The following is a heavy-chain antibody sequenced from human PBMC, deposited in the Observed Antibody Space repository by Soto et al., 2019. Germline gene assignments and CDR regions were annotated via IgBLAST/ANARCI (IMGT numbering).Heavy chain of an antibody. V-gene: IGHV4-39*01. CDR1: GGSISSSSYY. Sequence: SETLSLTCTVSGGSISSSSYYWGWIRQPPGKGLEWIGSIYYSGSTYYNPSLKSRVTISVDTSKNQFSLKLSSVTAADTAVYYCARHSLTGYYYLDYWGQGTLVTVSS. D-gene: IGHD3-9*01. CDR3: ARHSLTGYYYLDY. CDR2: IYYSGST. J-gene: IGHJ4*02.